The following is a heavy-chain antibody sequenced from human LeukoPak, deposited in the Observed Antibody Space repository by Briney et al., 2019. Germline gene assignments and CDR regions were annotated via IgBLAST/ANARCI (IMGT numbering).Heavy chain of an antibody. V-gene: IGHV3-21*01. D-gene: IGHD3-22*01. CDR3: ARDHATYYYDSSGYYDY. Sequence: GGSLRLSCAASGFTFSSYSMNWVRQAPGKGLEWVSCISSSSSYIYYADSVKGRFTISRDNAKNSLYLQMNSLRAEDTAVYYCARDHATYYYDSSGYYDYWGQGTLVTVSS. CDR1: GFTFSSYS. J-gene: IGHJ4*02. CDR2: ISSSSSYI.